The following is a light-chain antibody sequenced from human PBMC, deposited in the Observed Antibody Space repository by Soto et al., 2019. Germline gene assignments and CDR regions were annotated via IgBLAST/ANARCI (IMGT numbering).Light chain of an antibody. CDR2: KAS. Sequence: DIQMTQSPSTLSASVGDRVTITCRASQSISSWLAWYQQKPGKAPKLLIYKASSLESGDPSRFSGSGSGTEFTLTISSLQPDDFATYYCQQYKSYPFTFGPGTKVDIK. J-gene: IGKJ3*01. CDR3: QQYKSYPFT. V-gene: IGKV1-5*03. CDR1: QSISSW.